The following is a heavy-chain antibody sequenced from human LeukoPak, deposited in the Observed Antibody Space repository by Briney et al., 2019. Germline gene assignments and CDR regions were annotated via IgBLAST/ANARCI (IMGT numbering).Heavy chain of an antibody. J-gene: IGHJ3*02. D-gene: IGHD3-22*01. CDR1: GGSISSGGYY. CDR2: IYISGST. Sequence: PSETLSLTCTVSGGSISSGGYYWSWIRQPPGKGLEWIGSIYISGSTYYNPSLKSRVTISVDTSKNQFSLKLSSVTAADTAVYYCASPAIAYYYDSSGNLIPDDAFDIWGQGTMVTVSS. V-gene: IGHV4-39*01. CDR3: ASPAIAYYYDSSGNLIPDDAFDI.